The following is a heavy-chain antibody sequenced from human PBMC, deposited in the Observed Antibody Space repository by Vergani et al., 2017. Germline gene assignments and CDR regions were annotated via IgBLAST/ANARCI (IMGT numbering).Heavy chain of an antibody. V-gene: IGHV4-34*01. CDR1: GGSFSGYY. Sequence: QVQLQQWGAGLLKPSETLSLTCAVYGGSFSGYYWSWIRQPPGKGLEWIGEINHSGSTNYNPSLKSRVTISVDTSKNQFSLKLSSVTAADTAVYYCARGLVDTAMAPYYYYGMDVWGQGTTVTVSS. CDR3: ARGLVDTAMAPYYYYGMDV. J-gene: IGHJ6*02. D-gene: IGHD5-18*01. CDR2: INHSGST.